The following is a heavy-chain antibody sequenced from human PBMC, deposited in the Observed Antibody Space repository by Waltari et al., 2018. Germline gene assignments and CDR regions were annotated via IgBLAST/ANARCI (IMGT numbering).Heavy chain of an antibody. Sequence: QVQLVESGGGVVQPGGYLRLACAAAGVGFSISGIHWVRQAPGKGLEWVASMWFDGSDTYYADSVKGRFTISRDNSKNTIYLQMNSLRDEDTAVYYCVKDGGRQQLVPSYFDNWGQGSLVTVSS. V-gene: IGHV3-33*06. D-gene: IGHD6-13*01. CDR3: VKDGGRQQLVPSYFDN. CDR2: MWFDGSDT. CDR1: GVGFSISG. J-gene: IGHJ4*02.